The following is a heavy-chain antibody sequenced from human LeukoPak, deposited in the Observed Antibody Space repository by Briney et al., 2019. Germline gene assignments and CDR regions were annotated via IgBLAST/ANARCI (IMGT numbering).Heavy chain of an antibody. D-gene: IGHD3-16*02. CDR3: ARDSPSTFGGVISYFDY. Sequence: GGSLRLSCEASGVTFSSYVMSWVRQAPGKGLEWVSVIYSGGSTYYADSVKGRFTISRDNSKNTLYLQMNSLRAEDTAVYYCARDSPSTFGGVISYFDYWGQGTLVTVSS. J-gene: IGHJ4*02. CDR1: GVTFSSYV. V-gene: IGHV3-66*01. CDR2: IYSGGST.